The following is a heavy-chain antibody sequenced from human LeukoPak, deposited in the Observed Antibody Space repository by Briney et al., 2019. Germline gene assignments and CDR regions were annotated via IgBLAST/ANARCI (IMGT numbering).Heavy chain of an antibody. Sequence: SETLSLTCSVSGGSISSYCWSWIRQSPGKGLEWIGNTYNSGSTNYNPSLKSRVTISVDTSKNQFSLKLSSVTAADTAVYYCARSVADGYYPNDHWGQGTLVTVSS. CDR1: GGSISSYC. D-gene: IGHD3-22*01. V-gene: IGHV4-59*01. J-gene: IGHJ4*02. CDR3: ARSVADGYYPNDH. CDR2: TYNSGST.